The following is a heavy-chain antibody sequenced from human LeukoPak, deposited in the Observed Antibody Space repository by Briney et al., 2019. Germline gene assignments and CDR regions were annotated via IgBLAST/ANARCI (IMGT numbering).Heavy chain of an antibody. CDR3: ARGSAVAEN. CDR1: GYSISSGYY. D-gene: IGHD6-19*01. V-gene: IGHV4-38-2*02. CDR2: IYHSGST. Sequence: SETLSLTCTVSGYSISSGYYWGWIRPPPGKGLEWIGSIYHSGSTYYNPSLKSRVTISVDTSKTQFSLKLSSVTAADTAVYYCARGSAVAENWGQGTLVTVSS. J-gene: IGHJ4*02.